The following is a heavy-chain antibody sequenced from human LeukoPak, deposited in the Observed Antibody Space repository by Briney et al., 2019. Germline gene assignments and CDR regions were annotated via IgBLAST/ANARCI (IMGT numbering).Heavy chain of an antibody. CDR3: ARPYSSGSCWYFDL. V-gene: IGHV1-2*06. J-gene: IGHJ2*01. CDR1: GYTFTGYY. CDR2: INPNSGGT. Sequence: ASVKVSCKASGYTFTGYYMHWVRQAPGQGLEWMGRINPNSGGTNYAQKFQGRVTMTRDTSISTAYMELSRLRSDDTAVYYCARPYSSGSCWYFDLWGRGTLVTVSS. D-gene: IGHD6-19*01.